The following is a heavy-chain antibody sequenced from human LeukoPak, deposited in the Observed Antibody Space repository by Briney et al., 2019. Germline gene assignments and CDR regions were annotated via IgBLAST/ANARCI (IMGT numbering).Heavy chain of an antibody. J-gene: IGHJ4*02. CDR3: ARDTRITMVRGVIYYFDY. D-gene: IGHD3-10*01. V-gene: IGHV3-30-3*01. Sequence: GGSLRLSCAASGFTFSSYAMHWVRQAPGKGLEWVAVILYDGSNKYYADSVKGRFTISRDNSKNTLYLQMNSLRAEDTAVYYCARDTRITMVRGVIYYFDYWGQGTLVTVSS. CDR2: ILYDGSNK. CDR1: GFTFSSYA.